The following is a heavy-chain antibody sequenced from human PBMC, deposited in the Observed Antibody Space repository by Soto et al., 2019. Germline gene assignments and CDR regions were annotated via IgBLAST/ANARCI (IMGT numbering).Heavy chain of an antibody. CDR3: AKVSSSSWYAFDI. CDR2: ISGSGGST. CDR1: GFTFSSYA. V-gene: IGHV3-23*01. J-gene: IGHJ3*02. D-gene: IGHD6-13*01. Sequence: QLGGPLRLSCAASGFTFSSYAMSWVRQAPGKGLEWVSAISGSGGSTYYADSVKGRFTISRDNSKNTLYLQMNSLRAEDTAVYYCAKVSSSSWYAFDIWGQGTMVTVSS.